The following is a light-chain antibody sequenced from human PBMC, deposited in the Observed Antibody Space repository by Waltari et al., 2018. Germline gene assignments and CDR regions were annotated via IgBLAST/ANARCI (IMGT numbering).Light chain of an antibody. CDR3: QQYYDGRT. Sequence: EIVMTQSPATLSVSPGERATLSCRASQSVSSNLAWYQEQPGQAPRLLIYGASTRATGSPARFSGGGSGTEFTLTIDSLQSEDFAVYYCQQYYDGRTFGQGTKLEIK. J-gene: IGKJ2*01. V-gene: IGKV3-15*01. CDR2: GAS. CDR1: QSVSSN.